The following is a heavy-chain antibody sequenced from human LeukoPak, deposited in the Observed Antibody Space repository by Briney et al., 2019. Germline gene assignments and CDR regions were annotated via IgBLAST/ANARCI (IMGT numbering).Heavy chain of an antibody. Sequence: PGGSLRLSCAASGFTFSSYAMSWVRQAPGKGLEWVSTIYSDGTTFYADSVKGRFTISRDSSKNTVYLQMNNLRAEDTAVYYCARAASSFHAFDIWGQGTLVTVSS. CDR1: GFTFSSYA. CDR2: IYSDGTT. V-gene: IGHV3-23*05. CDR3: ARAASSFHAFDI. D-gene: IGHD2-2*01. J-gene: IGHJ3*02.